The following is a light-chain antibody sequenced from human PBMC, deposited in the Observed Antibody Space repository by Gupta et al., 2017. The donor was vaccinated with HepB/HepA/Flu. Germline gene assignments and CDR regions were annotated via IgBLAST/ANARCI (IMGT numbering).Light chain of an antibody. J-gene: IGLJ1*01. CDR3: ATWDGSLSGYV. Sequence: VLTHPPTASGTPGHRVTISCSLSSSNIGNNYVYWYQQFPATAPKLLNDRNNQRPSGVPQRFSGTKSGTSASLAISGLRSDDEADYYWATWDGSLSGYVFGNGTNVTVL. V-gene: IGLV1-47*01. CDR1: SSNIGNNY. CDR2: RNN.